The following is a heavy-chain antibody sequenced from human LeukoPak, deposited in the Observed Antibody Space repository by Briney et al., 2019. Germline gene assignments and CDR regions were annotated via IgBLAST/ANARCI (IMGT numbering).Heavy chain of an antibody. CDR1: GGSFSGYY. CDR2: IYYSGST. J-gene: IGHJ5*02. Sequence: SGTLSLTCAVYGGSFSGYYWSWIRQPPGKGLEWIGSIYYSGSTYYNPSLKSRVTISVDTSKNQFSLKLSSVTAADTAIYYCAKGAGGFSYYNWFDPWGQGTLVTVSS. D-gene: IGHD5-18*01. V-gene: IGHV4-34*01. CDR3: AKGAGGFSYYNWFDP.